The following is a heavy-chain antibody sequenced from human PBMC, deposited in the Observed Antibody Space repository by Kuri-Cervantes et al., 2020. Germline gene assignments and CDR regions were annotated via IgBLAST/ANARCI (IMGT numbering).Heavy chain of an antibody. J-gene: IGHJ5*02. CDR3: ARDTELERRSGWFDP. D-gene: IGHD1-1*01. CDR2: INHIGST. V-gene: IGHV4-34*01. CDR1: GGSFSAYY. Sequence: SETLSLTCAVYGGSFSAYYWNWIRQPPGKGLEWIGEINHIGSTNYNPSLKSRVTISVDTSKNQFSLKLSSVTAADTAVYYCARDTELERRSGWFDPWGQGTLVTVSS.